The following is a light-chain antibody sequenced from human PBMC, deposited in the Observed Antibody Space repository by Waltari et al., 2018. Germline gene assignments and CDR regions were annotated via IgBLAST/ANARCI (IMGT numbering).Light chain of an antibody. J-gene: IGLJ2*01. CDR3: QSADSSGTHVV. CDR2: KDS. Sequence: SYELTQPPSVSVSPGQPARITCSGDALPKQYASWYQQKPGQAPVLVIYKDSERPSGSPERFSGSSSGTTVTLTISGVQAEDEADYYCQSADSSGTHVVFGGGTKLTVL. V-gene: IGLV3-25*03. CDR1: ALPKQY.